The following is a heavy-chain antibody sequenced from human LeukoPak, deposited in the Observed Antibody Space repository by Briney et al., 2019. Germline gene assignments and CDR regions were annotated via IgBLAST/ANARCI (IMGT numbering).Heavy chain of an antibody. V-gene: IGHV4-4*07. CDR1: GGSISLYY. CDR3: AREISGSYYNPLGYMDV. Sequence: SGTLSLTCTVSGGSISLYYWNWIRQPAGKGLEWIGRIFTSGITNYNPSLKSRVTMSVDTSKSQFSLALSSVTAADTAVYYCAREISGSYYNPLGYMDVWGKGTTVTVSS. D-gene: IGHD3-10*01. J-gene: IGHJ6*03. CDR2: IFTSGIT.